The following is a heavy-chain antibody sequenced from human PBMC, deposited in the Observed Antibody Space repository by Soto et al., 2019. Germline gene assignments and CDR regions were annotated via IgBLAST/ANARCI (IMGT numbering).Heavy chain of an antibody. J-gene: IGHJ4*02. CDR3: ARRIPSSSTGGCDY. CDR2: IWSDGSNK. Sequence: GGSLRLSCAASGFTFSNYGMHWVRQAPGKGLEWVAVIWSDGSNKYYADSVKGRFTVSRDNSKNTLYLQMNSLRADDTALYFCARRIPSSSTGGCDYWGQGTLVTVSS. V-gene: IGHV3-33*03. CDR1: GFTFSNYG. D-gene: IGHD3-10*01.